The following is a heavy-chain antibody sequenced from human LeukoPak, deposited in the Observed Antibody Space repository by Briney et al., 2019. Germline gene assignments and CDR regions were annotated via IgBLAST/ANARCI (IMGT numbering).Heavy chain of an antibody. D-gene: IGHD1-26*01. CDR2: IYTSGST. CDR1: CGSMPSCY. J-gene: IGHJ4*02. Sequence: SETLSLTCTVSCGSMPSCYWSWVRQPAGKGLEWIGRIYTSGSTNYNPSLKSRVTMSVDTSRNQFSLKMSSVTATDTAVYYCARSGGSGTYYDGSFDYWGQGTLVTVSS. V-gene: IGHV4-4*07. CDR3: ARSGGSGTYYDGSFDY.